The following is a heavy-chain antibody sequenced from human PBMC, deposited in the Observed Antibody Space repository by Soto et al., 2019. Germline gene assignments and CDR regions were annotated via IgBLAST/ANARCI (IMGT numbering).Heavy chain of an antibody. CDR2: IYWDDDK. V-gene: IGHV2-5*02. D-gene: IGHD3-3*01. CDR3: AHKVLRTVFGLVTTTAIYFDF. J-gene: IGHJ4*02. CDR1: GFSLTTGGVG. Sequence: QITLNESGPTQVKPRQTLTLTCTFSGFSLTTGGVGVGWIRQSPGKAPEWLALIYWDDDKRYSTSLKSRLTFTKDSSKNQAVLTLADSDPAYTATYYCAHKVLRTVFGLVTTTAIYFDFWGQGTPVAVSS.